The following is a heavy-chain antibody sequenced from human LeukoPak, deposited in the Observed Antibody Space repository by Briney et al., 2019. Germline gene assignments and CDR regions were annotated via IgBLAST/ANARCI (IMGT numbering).Heavy chain of an antibody. CDR3: AKDPTRIIAAAGYFDY. V-gene: IGHV3-23*01. CDR1: GFTFSSYA. Sequence: PGGPLRLSCAASGFTFSSYAMSWVRQAPGKGLEWVSAISGSGGSTYYADSVKGRFTISRDNSKNTLYLQMNSLRAEDTAVYYCAKDPTRIIAAAGYFDYWGQGTLVTVSS. D-gene: IGHD6-13*01. J-gene: IGHJ4*02. CDR2: ISGSGGST.